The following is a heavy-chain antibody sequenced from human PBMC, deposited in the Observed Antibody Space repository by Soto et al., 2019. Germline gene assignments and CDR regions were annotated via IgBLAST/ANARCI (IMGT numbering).Heavy chain of an antibody. V-gene: IGHV3-33*01. D-gene: IGHD6-13*01. CDR2: IWYDGSNK. J-gene: IGHJ4*02. CDR3: ARAQYSSSWYPFDY. Sequence: QVQLVESGGGVVQPGRSLRLSCAASGFIFSNYGMHWVRQAPGKGLEWVAVIWYDGSNKYYADSLKGRFTISRDNSKNTVYLQMNSLRAEDTAVYYCARAQYSSSWYPFDYWGQGTLVTVSS. CDR1: GFIFSNYG.